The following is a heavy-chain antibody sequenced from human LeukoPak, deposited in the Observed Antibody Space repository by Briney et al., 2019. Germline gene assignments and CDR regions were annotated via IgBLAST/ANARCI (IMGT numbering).Heavy chain of an antibody. CDR3: ARDPDDFWSGLRNYFDY. Sequence: ASVKVSCKASGYTFTDYFMNWVRQAPGQGLEWMGWINPKSGGTVYAQKFQGRVTMTRDTSISTAYMELSRLRSDDTAVYYCARDPDDFWSGLRNYFDYWGQGTLVTVSS. CDR1: GYTFTDYF. V-gene: IGHV1-2*02. CDR2: INPKSGGT. J-gene: IGHJ4*02. D-gene: IGHD3-3*01.